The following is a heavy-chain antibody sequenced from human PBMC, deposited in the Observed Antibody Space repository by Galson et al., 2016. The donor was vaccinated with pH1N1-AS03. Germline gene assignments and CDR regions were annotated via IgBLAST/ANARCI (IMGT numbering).Heavy chain of an antibody. D-gene: IGHD2-2*01. CDR1: GYIFTGFY. Sequence: SVKVSCKASGYIFTGFYVHWVRQAPGQGLERMGWINTDSGVTNYAQKFEAWVTMTRDTSVSTAYMELYGLKSEDTAVYYCARDPRGPCTSATCPATYYFGMDVWGQGTTVIVSS. J-gene: IGHJ6*02. CDR3: ARDPRGPCTSATCPATYYFGMDV. V-gene: IGHV1-2*04. CDR2: INTDSGVT.